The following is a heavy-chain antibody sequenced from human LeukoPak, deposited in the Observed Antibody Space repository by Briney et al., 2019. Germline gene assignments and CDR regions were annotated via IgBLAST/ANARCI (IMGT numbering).Heavy chain of an antibody. V-gene: IGHV4-39*01. CDR2: VYYNGDT. J-gene: IGHJ4*02. CDR3: ARVPYNGYDASHFDC. Sequence: SETLSLTCTVSGDSIITRSYYWGWIRQPPGKGLEWIGSVYYNGDTYYNPSLKSRVTISVDTSKNQFSLKLSSATDSDTAVYYCARVPYNGYDASHFDCWGQGTLVTVCS. D-gene: IGHD5-12*01. CDR1: GDSIITRSYY.